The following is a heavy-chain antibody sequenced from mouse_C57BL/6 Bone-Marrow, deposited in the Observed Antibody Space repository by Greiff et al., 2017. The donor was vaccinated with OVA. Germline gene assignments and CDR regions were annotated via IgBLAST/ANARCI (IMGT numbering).Heavy chain of an antibody. D-gene: IGHD2-12*01. CDR1: GYSFTSYY. Sequence: VQLVESGPELVKPGASVKISCKASGYSFTSYYIPWVKQRPGQGLEWIGWIYPGSGNTKYNEKFKGKATLTADTSSSTAYMQLSSLTSEDSAVYYCARYTRVYFDYWGQGTTLTVAS. V-gene: IGHV1-66*01. CDR3: ARYTRVYFDY. J-gene: IGHJ2*01. CDR2: IYPGSGNT.